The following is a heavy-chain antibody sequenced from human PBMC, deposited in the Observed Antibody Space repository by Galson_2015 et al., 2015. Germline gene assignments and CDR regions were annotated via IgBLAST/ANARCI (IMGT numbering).Heavy chain of an antibody. CDR2: IIPGFGTT. V-gene: IGHV1-69*13. J-gene: IGHJ4*01. D-gene: IGHD4-11*01. CDR3: ARDPTFDY. Sequence: SVKVSCKASGGTFSNYAISWVRQAPGQRLEWMGGIIPGFGTTNYAQKFQGRVTITADESTSTAYMELTGLRSDDTAVYFCARDPTFDYWGQGTLVTVSS. CDR1: GGTFSNYA.